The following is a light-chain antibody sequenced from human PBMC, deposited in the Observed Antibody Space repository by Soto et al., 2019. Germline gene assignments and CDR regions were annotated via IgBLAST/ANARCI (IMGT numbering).Light chain of an antibody. CDR3: QQLNSYPPWT. CDR1: QGISRS. V-gene: IGKV1-9*01. J-gene: IGKJ1*01. Sequence: DIQLTQSPSFLPASVGDRVTITCRASQGISRSLAWYQQKPGKAPELLIYTASTLQSGVPSRFSGSGSGTEFTLTISSLQPEDFATYYCQQLNSYPPWTFGQGTKVEIE. CDR2: TAS.